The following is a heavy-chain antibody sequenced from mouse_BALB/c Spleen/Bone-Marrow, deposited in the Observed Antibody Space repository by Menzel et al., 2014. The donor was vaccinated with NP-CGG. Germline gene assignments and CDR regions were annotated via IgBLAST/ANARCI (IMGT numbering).Heavy chain of an antibody. CDR1: GYTFTRYW. Sequence: EVQVVESGTVLARPGASVKMSWKASGYTFTRYWMHWVKQRPGQGLEWIGAIYPGNGDTTYNQHFKDKAKLTAVTSTNTAYMEVGSLTNEDSAVYYCTNYFGSSDAMDYWGQGTSVTVSS. CDR2: IYPGNGDT. J-gene: IGHJ4*01. CDR3: TNYFGSSDAMDY. D-gene: IGHD1-1*01. V-gene: IGHV1-5*01.